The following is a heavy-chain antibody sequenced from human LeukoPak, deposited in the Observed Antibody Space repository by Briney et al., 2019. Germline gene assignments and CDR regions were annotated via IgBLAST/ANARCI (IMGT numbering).Heavy chain of an antibody. CDR1: GYTFTSYG. CDR3: ARESYGDYEEYYYSMDV. V-gene: IGHV1-18*01. Sequence: ASVTVSCKASGYTFTSYGISWVRQAPGQGLEWMGWISAYNGNTNYAQKLQGRVTMTTDTSTSTAYMELRSLRSDDTAVYYCARESYGDYEEYYYSMDVWGQGTTVTVSS. CDR2: ISAYNGNT. D-gene: IGHD4-17*01. J-gene: IGHJ6*02.